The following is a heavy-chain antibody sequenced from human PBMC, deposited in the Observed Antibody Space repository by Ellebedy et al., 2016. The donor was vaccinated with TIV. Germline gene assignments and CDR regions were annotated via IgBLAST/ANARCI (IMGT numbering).Heavy chain of an antibody. CDR2: IVPLSGTP. V-gene: IGHV1-69*13. Sequence: AASVKVSCKASGGTFSIYGVNWVRQAPGQGLEWMGGIVPLSGTPNFAQTFQGRVTITADESTSTVYMELNSLRYEDAAVYYCAKDDGLNGIYWGQGALVTVSS. D-gene: IGHD2-8*01. J-gene: IGHJ4*02. CDR1: GGTFSIYG. CDR3: AKDDGLNGIY.